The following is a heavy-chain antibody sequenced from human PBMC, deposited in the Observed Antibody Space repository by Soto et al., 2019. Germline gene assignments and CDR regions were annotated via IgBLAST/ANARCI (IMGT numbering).Heavy chain of an antibody. CDR2: IYYSGST. J-gene: IGHJ6*02. CDR1: CGSISSYY. D-gene: IGHD3-10*01. V-gene: IGHV4-59*01. CDR3: ARADLYYGSGSLNRLKDYYYGMDV. Sequence: KTSETLSLTCTVSCGSISSYYWSWIRQPPGKGPEWIGYIYYSGSTNYNPSLKSRDTISVDTSKNQFSLKLSSVTAADTAVYYCARADLYYGSGSLNRLKDYYYGMDVWGQGTTVTVSS.